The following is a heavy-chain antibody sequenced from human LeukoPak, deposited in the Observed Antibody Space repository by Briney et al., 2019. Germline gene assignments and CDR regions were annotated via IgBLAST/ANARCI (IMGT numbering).Heavy chain of an antibody. CDR3: ARDRGLTD. CDR2: IYHSGST. CDR1: GGSISGSDYY. D-gene: IGHD1-26*01. J-gene: IGHJ4*02. Sequence: SETLSLTCTVSGGSISGSDYYWSWIRQSPGKGLEWIGYIYHSGSTYYNPSLRRRVGISVDTSKNQFSPKLTSVTAADTAVYYCARDRGLTDWGQGTLVTVSS. V-gene: IGHV4-30-4*01.